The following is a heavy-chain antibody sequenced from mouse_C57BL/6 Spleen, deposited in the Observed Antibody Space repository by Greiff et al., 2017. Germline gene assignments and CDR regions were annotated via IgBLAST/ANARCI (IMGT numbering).Heavy chain of an antibody. J-gene: IGHJ1*03. CDR1: GYTFTDYY. CDR2: INPNNGGT. CDR3: ARGKDYRYFDV. Sequence: EVQLQQSGPELVKPGASVKISCKASGYTFTDYYMNWVKQSHGKSLEWIGDINPNNGGTSYNQKFKGKATLTVDKSSSTAYMELRSLTSEDSAVYYCARGKDYRYFDVWGTGTTVTVSS. V-gene: IGHV1-26*01.